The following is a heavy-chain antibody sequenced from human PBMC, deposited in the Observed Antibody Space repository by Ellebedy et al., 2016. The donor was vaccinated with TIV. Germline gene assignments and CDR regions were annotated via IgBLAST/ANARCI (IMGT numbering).Heavy chain of an antibody. CDR1: GFTFSSYA. V-gene: IGHV3-23*01. D-gene: IGHD1-26*01. J-gene: IGHJ5*02. CDR3: AKPLPGWELLNNWFDP. CDR2: ISGSGGST. Sequence: GGSLRLXXAASGFTFSSYAMSWVRQAPGKGLEWVSAISGSGGSTYYADSVKGRFTISRDNSKNTLYLQMNSLRAEDTAVYYCAKPLPGWELLNNWFDPWGQGTLVTVSS.